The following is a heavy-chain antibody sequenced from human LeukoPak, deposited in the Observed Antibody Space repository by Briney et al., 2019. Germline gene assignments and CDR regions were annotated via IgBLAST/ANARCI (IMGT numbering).Heavy chain of an antibody. Sequence: GGSLRLSCAASGFTFSTYAMSWVRQAPGKGLEWVSVISSSGTIYYADSVKGRFTISRDNARNSLSLQMNSLRDEDTAVYYCARDLGAYYFDYWGQGTLVTVSS. CDR1: GFTFSTYA. J-gene: IGHJ4*02. CDR2: ISSSGTI. V-gene: IGHV3-48*02. CDR3: ARDLGAYYFDY.